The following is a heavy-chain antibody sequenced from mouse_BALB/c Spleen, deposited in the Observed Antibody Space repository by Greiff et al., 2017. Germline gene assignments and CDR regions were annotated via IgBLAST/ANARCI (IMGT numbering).Heavy chain of an antibody. CDR3: ARQAYGSTPYAMDY. V-gene: IGHV5-12-2*01. D-gene: IGHD1-1*01. CDR1: GFTFSSYT. CDR2: ISNGGGST. Sequence: EVKLMESGGGLVQPGGSLKLSCAASGFTFSSYTMSWVRQTPEKRLEWVAYISNGGGSTYYPDTVKGRFTISRDNAKNTLYLQMSSLKSEDTAMYYCARQAYGSTPYAMDYWGQGTSVTVSS. J-gene: IGHJ4*01.